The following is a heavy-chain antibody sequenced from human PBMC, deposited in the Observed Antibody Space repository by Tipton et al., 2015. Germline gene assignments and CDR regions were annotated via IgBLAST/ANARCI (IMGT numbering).Heavy chain of an antibody. CDR3: ARVPDSGFDAFDI. CDR2: INHSGST. D-gene: IGHD5-12*01. CDR1: SDSISKYY. Sequence: TLSLTCTVSSDSISKYYWTWIRQPPGKGLEWIGEINHSGSTNYNPSLKSRVTVLLDTSKTQFSLSLTSVTAADTAVYYCARVPDSGFDAFDIWGQGTMVTVSS. V-gene: IGHV4-59*01. J-gene: IGHJ3*02.